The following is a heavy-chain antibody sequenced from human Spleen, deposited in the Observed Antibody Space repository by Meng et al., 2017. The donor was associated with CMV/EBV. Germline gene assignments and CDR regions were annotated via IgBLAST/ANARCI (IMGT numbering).Heavy chain of an antibody. D-gene: IGHD2-21*01. V-gene: IGHV1-69*04. CDR2: IIPILGIA. CDR1: GGTFSSYT. J-gene: IGHJ6*02. Sequence: SVKVSCKASGGTFSSYTISWVRQAPGQGLEWMGRIIPILGIANYAQKFQGRVTITADKSTSTAYMELSSLRSEDTAVYYWARESLILEYGMDVWGQGTTVTVSS. CDR3: ARESLILEYGMDV.